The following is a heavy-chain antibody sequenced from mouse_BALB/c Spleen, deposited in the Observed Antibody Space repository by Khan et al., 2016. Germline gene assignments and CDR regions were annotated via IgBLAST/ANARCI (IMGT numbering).Heavy chain of an antibody. CDR2: IDPANVNT. D-gene: IGHD2-3*01. CDR1: GFNIKDTY. Sequence: VQLKQSGAELVKPGASVKLSCTASGFNIKDTYMHWVKQRPEQGLEWIGRIDPANVNTKYDPKFQGKATITADTSSNTAYLQLSSLTSEDTAGYYCTREGYYPYWGQGTTLTVSS. CDR3: TREGYYPY. V-gene: IGHV14-3*02. J-gene: IGHJ2*01.